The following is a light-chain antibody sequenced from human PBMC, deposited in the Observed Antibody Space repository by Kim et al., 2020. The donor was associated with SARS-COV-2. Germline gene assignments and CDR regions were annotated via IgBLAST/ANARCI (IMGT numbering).Light chain of an antibody. Sequence: VSVSPGQTASIPCSGDQLGDKYVCWYQQKPGQSPVLVIYQDKNRPSGIPERFSGSNSGNTATLTISGTQAMDEADYYCQAWDTTVVFGGGTQLTVL. CDR3: QAWDTTVV. CDR2: QDK. V-gene: IGLV3-1*01. J-gene: IGLJ2*01. CDR1: QLGDKY.